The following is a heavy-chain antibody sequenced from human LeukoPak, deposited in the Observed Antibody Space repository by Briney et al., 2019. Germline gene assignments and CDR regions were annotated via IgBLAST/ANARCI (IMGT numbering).Heavy chain of an antibody. CDR3: AKDLGTYYGSGSSFDF. CDR1: GFTFSSYA. CDR2: ISGGGDST. Sequence: GGSLRLSCAASGFTFSSYAMSWVRQAPGKGLEWVSAISGGGDSTDYADSVKGRFTISRDNSKNTLYLQMNSLRAEDTAVYYCAKDLGTYYGSGSSFDFWGQGTLVSVSS. J-gene: IGHJ4*02. V-gene: IGHV3-23*01. D-gene: IGHD3-10*01.